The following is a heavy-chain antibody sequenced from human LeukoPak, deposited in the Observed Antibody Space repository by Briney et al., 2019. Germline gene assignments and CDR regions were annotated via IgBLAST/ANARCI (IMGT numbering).Heavy chain of an antibody. CDR2: ISGSGGST. CDR1: GFTFSSYA. J-gene: IGHJ5*02. V-gene: IGHV3-23*01. Sequence: GGSLRLSCAASGFTFSSYAMSWVRQAPGKGLEWVSAISGSGGSTYYADSVKGRFTISRDNSKNTLYLQMNSLRAEDTAVYYCAKSGSGSYKYNWFDPWGQGTLVTVSS. CDR3: AKSGSGSYKYNWFDP. D-gene: IGHD1-26*01.